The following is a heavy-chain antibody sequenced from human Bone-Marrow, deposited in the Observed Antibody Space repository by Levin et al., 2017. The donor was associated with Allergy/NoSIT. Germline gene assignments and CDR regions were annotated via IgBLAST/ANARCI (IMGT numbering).Heavy chain of an antibody. CDR2: IYNIGST. D-gene: IGHD3-9*01. CDR3: VKSYDLLTGHIDS. V-gene: IGHV4-30-4*01. CDR1: GASISNGDFY. J-gene: IGHJ4*02. Sequence: KPSETLSLTCSVSGASISNGDFYWSWVRQTPGTGLEWIGYIYNIGSTHYNPSLKSRVSIFVETSTNQVSLRLISVTAADTGGYCGVKSYDLLTGHIDSWGQGTLVTVSS.